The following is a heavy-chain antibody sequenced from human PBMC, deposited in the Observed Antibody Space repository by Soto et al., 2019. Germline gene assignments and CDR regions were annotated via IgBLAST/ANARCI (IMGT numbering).Heavy chain of an antibody. D-gene: IGHD6-13*01. J-gene: IGHJ4*02. CDR1: GGSLSSGDYY. V-gene: IGHV4-30-4*01. CDR2: IYYSGSA. CDR3: ARINIAGTFYYDN. Sequence: PSETLSLTCSVSGGSLSSGDYYWSWVRHPPGKGLEWIGYIYYSGSAYYNPSLKTRLAMSVDTSNNHFSLKLSSVTVADTAVYYCARINIAGTFYYDNWGQGTPVTVSS.